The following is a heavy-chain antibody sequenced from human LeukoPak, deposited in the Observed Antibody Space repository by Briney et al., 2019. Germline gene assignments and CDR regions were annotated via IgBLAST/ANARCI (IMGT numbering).Heavy chain of an antibody. CDR2: ISGSGGTI. J-gene: IGHJ4*02. Sequence: GGSLRLSCKASESTFKKYVMSWVRQAPGKGLEWVSSISGSGGTIYYADSGKGRFTISRDNSKNTLYLQMKSLRAEDTAIYYCARVPMAISGYYYFSYWGQGTLVTVSS. CDR3: ARVPMAISGYYYFSY. D-gene: IGHD3-22*01. CDR1: ESTFKKYV. V-gene: IGHV3-23*01.